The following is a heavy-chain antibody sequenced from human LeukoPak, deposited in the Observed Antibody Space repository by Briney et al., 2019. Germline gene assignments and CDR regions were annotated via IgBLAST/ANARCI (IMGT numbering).Heavy chain of an antibody. CDR2: INHSGST. J-gene: IGHJ4*02. CDR1: GGSTSSYY. Sequence: SETLSLTCTVSGGSTSSYYWSWIRQPPGKGLEWIGEINHSGSTNYNPSLKSRVTISVDTSKNQFSLKLSSVTAADTAVYYCARSETIAARVFDYWGQGTLVTVSS. CDR3: ARSETIAARVFDY. D-gene: IGHD6-6*01. V-gene: IGHV4-34*01.